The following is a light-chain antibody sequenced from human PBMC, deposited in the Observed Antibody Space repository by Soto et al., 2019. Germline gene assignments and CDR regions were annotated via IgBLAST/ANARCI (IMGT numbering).Light chain of an antibody. CDR3: QQYNKWPLT. CDR1: QTVSNN. Sequence: EIVMTQSPATLSVSPGEKATLSCRASQTVSNNLAWYPQKPGQAPRLLIYFASTRATGIPARFSGSGSGTEFTLTISSPQSEDFAVYYCQQYNKWPLTFGGGTKVETK. V-gene: IGKV3-15*01. CDR2: FAS. J-gene: IGKJ4*01.